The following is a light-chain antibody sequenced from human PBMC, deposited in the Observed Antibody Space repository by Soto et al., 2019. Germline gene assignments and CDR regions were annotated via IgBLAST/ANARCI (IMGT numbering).Light chain of an antibody. V-gene: IGKV4-1*01. J-gene: IGKJ4*01. CDR3: QQYYGLPLT. Sequence: IGMTQSPDSLAVSLGERATINCKSSQSVIYSSNNKNYLTWYQQKPGQPPKLLIYWAYTRESGFPDRFSGSGSVTDITLTTSSLQAEDVAVYYCQQYYGLPLTFGGGTKVEIK. CDR1: QSVIYSSNNKNY. CDR2: WAY.